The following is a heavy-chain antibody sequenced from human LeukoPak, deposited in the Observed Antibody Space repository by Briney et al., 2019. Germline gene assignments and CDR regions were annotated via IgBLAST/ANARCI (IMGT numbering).Heavy chain of an antibody. J-gene: IGHJ4*02. CDR3: ARGYYYDSSVYYYGY. CDR2: IYPGGSDT. Sequence: GESLKISCKGFGYSFTSYWIGWVRQMPVKGLEWMGIIYPGGSDTRYSPSFQGQVTISADKSISTAYLQWSSLKASDTAMYYCARGYYYDSSVYYYGYWGQGTLVTVSS. V-gene: IGHV5-51*01. CDR1: GYSFTSYW. D-gene: IGHD3-22*01.